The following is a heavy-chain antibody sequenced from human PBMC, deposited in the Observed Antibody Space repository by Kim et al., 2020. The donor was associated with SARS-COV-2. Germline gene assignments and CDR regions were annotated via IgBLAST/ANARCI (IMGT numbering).Heavy chain of an antibody. J-gene: IGHJ5*02. CDR2: IFHSGST. D-gene: IGHD1-26*01. CDR3: ARLDSDSGNYFWFDP. Sequence: GSLRLSCAASGFSFNNFGMHLVRQPPGKGLEWIGEIFHSGSTNYNPSLKSRVTMSVDKPKNQFSLKLSSVTAADTAVYYCARLDSDSGNYFWFDPWGQG. V-gene: IGHV4-4*02. CDR1: GFSFNNFG.